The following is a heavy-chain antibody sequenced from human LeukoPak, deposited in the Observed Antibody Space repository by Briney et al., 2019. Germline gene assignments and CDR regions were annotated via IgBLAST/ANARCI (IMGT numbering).Heavy chain of an antibody. J-gene: IGHJ4*02. Sequence: ASMKVSCKASGYTFTSYGTSWVQQAPGQGLEWMGWISAYNGNTNYAQKLQGRVTMTTDTSTSTAYMELRSLRSDDTAVYYCARDIEGPRGYYYDSSGLPPGYWGQGTLVTVSS. CDR2: ISAYNGNT. CDR3: ARDIEGPRGYYYDSSGLPPGY. D-gene: IGHD3-22*01. CDR1: GYTFTSYG. V-gene: IGHV1-18*01.